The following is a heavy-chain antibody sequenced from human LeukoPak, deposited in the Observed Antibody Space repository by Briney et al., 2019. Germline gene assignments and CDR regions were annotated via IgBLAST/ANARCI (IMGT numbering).Heavy chain of an antibody. D-gene: IGHD3-16*01. CDR3: TRDTPFGGY. CDR2: ISSSSTYI. CDR1: GFTISSYS. Sequence: PGGSLRLFCTASGFTISSYSMNWVRQAPGKGLEWVSSISSSSTYIYHAESVKGRFTISRDNAKNSLYLQMNSLRAEDTAVYYCTRDTPFGGYWGQGTLVTVSS. V-gene: IGHV3-21*04. J-gene: IGHJ4*02.